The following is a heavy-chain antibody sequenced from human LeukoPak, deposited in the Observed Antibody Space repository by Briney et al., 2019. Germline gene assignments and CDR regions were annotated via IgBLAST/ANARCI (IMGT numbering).Heavy chain of an antibody. CDR3: AREPSVDFDY. Sequence: SETLSLTCTVSGGSISSSSYYWGWIRQPPGKGLEWTGSIYYSGSTYYNPSLKSRVTISVDTSKNQFSLKLSSVTAADTAVYYCAREPSVDFDYWGQGTLVTVSS. V-gene: IGHV4-39*07. CDR2: IYYSGST. J-gene: IGHJ4*02. D-gene: IGHD5-12*01. CDR1: GGSISSSSYY.